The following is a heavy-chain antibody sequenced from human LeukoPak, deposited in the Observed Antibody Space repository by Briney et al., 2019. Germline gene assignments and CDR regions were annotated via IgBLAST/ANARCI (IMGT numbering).Heavy chain of an antibody. J-gene: IGHJ5*02. D-gene: IGHD6-6*01. V-gene: IGHV3-9*01. CDR3: AKGLYSSSYSWFDP. CDR2: ISWNSGSI. CDR1: GFTFDDYV. Sequence: PGRSLRLSCAASGFTFDDYVMHWVRPAPGKGLEWVSGISWNSGSIGYADSVKGRFTISRDNAKNSLYLQMNSLRAEDTALYYCAKGLYSSSYSWFDPWGQGTLVTVSS.